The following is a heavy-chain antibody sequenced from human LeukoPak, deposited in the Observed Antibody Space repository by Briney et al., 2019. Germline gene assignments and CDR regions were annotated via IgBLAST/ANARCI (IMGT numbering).Heavy chain of an antibody. CDR2: ISSSSSYI. J-gene: IGHJ3*02. CDR3: ARDLLPDDAFDI. CDR1: GFTFSSYS. Sequence: GGSMRLSCAASGFTFSSYSMTWVRHAPGKRPEWVSSISSSSSYIYYADSVKGRFTISRDNAKNSLYLQMNSLRAEDTAVYYCARDLLPDDAFDIWGQGTMVTVSS. V-gene: IGHV3-21*01.